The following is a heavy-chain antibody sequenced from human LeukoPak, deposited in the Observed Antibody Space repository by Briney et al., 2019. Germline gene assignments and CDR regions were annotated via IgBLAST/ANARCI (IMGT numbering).Heavy chain of an antibody. Sequence: SETLSLTCTVSDGSITSHYWSWIRQPPGKGLEWIGHFAYSGTTSYNASLKSRVTISVDTSKNQFSLRLTSVTAADTAVYYCARPHSSGWYGVYDSWGQGTTVTVS. V-gene: IGHV4-59*08. J-gene: IGHJ3*02. D-gene: IGHD6-19*01. CDR3: ARPHSSGWYGVYDS. CDR1: DGSITSHY. CDR2: FAYSGTT.